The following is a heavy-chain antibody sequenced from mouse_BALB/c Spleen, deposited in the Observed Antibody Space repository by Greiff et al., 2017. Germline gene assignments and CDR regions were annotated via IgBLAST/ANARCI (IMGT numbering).Heavy chain of an antibody. CDR3: ARESAMITTGRLAY. V-gene: IGHV1S56*01. Sequence: VQLQQSGPELVKPGASVRISCKASGYTFTSYYIHWVKQRPGRGLEWVGWIYPGNVNTKYNEKFKGKATLTADKSSSTAYMQLSSLTSEDSAVYFCARESAMITTGRLAYWGQGTLVTVSA. CDR1: GYTFTSYY. D-gene: IGHD2-4*01. J-gene: IGHJ3*01. CDR2: IYPGNVNT.